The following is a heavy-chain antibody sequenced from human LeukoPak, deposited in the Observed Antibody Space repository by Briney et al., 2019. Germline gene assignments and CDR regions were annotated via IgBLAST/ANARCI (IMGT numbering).Heavy chain of an antibody. D-gene: IGHD6-25*01. Sequence: PSETLSLACTVAGRSVINDCGSWSRQPPGKGLEWIGYIYYRGSTNYNTSLNSRVTISLDTSRNQFSLKLSSVTAADTAAYYCAREGSGWSMGYSLDNWGQGTLVTVSS. CDR1: GRSVINDC. V-gene: IGHV4-59*02. J-gene: IGHJ4*02. CDR2: IYYRGST. CDR3: AREGSGWSMGYSLDN.